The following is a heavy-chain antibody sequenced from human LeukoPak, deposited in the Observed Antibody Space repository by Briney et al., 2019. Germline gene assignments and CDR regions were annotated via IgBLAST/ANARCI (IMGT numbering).Heavy chain of an antibody. Sequence: GGSLRLSRAASGFTFSSYAMSWVRQAPGKGLEWVSAISGSGGSTYYADSVKGRFTISRDNSKNTLYPQMNSLRAEDTAVYYCAKVSYGGPLDYWGQGTLVTVSS. CDR3: AKVSYGGPLDY. D-gene: IGHD4-23*01. CDR1: GFTFSSYA. CDR2: ISGSGGST. V-gene: IGHV3-23*01. J-gene: IGHJ4*02.